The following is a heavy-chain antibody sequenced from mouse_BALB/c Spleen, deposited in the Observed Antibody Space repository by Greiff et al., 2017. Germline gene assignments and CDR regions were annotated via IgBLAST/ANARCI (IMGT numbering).Heavy chain of an antibody. Sequence: QVQLQQSGPELVKPGASVKMSCKASGYTFTSYYIHWVKQRPGQGLEWIGWIYPGDGSTKYNEKFKGKTTLTADKSSSTAYMLLSSLTSEDSAIYFCARRDYGSSPFAYWGQGTLVTVSA. J-gene: IGHJ3*01. V-gene: IGHV1S56*01. CDR1: GYTFTSYY. CDR2: IYPGDGST. D-gene: IGHD1-1*01. CDR3: ARRDYGSSPFAY.